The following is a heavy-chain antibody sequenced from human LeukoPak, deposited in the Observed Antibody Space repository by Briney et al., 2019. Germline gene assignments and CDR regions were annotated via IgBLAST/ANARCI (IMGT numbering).Heavy chain of an antibody. V-gene: IGHV1-2*02. J-gene: IGHJ3*02. CDR1: GYTFTGYY. CDR2: INPNSGGT. Sequence: ASVKVSCKASGYTFTGYYMHWVRQAPGQGLEWVGWINPNSGGTNYAQKFQGRVTMTRDTSISTAYMELSRLRSDDTAVYYCARALWGRLDAFDIWGQGTMVTVSS. CDR3: ARALWGRLDAFDI. D-gene: IGHD3-16*01.